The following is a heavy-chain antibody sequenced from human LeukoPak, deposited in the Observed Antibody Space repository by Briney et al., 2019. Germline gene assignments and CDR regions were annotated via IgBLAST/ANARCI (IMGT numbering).Heavy chain of an antibody. CDR2: IKEDEREK. V-gene: IGHV3-7*01. J-gene: IGHJ5*02. CDR3: ARRRFVGYCSSTSCRKNNWFDP. D-gene: IGHD2-2*01. Sequence: QPGGALRLSCAASGFTFSIHWMTWARHAPEKGVEWVTNIKEDEREKFCVHSVKGRLTISRDNVQNSLFLQMNSLRADDTAVYYCARRRFVGYCSSTSCRKNNWFDPWGQGTLVTVSS. CDR1: GFTFSIHW.